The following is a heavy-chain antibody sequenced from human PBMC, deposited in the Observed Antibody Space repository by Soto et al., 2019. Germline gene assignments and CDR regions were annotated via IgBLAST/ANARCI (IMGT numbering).Heavy chain of an antibody. Sequence: PGGSLRLSCAASGFTFDDYAMHWVRQAPGKGLEWVSGISWNSGSIGYADSVKGRFTISRDNAKNSLYLQMNSLRAEDTALYYCAKDRTGTTVELDYWGQGTLVTVSS. CDR1: GFTFDDYA. CDR3: AKDRTGTTVELDY. J-gene: IGHJ4*02. V-gene: IGHV3-9*01. CDR2: ISWNSGSI. D-gene: IGHD1-7*01.